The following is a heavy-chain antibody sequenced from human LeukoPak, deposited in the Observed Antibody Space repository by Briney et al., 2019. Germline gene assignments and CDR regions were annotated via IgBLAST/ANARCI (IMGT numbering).Heavy chain of an antibody. J-gene: IGHJ4*02. V-gene: IGHV3-33*01. CDR3: ASGTPNDS. D-gene: IGHD1-14*01. CDR1: GFNFSDYD. Sequence: HPGGSLRLSCAASGFNFSDYDMHWVRQAPGKGMEWVAIIWYDGSNMYYADVVKGRFTISRDNSKNTLYLQMNSLRAEDTAVYYCASGTPNDSSGQGTLVTVSS. CDR2: IWYDGSNM.